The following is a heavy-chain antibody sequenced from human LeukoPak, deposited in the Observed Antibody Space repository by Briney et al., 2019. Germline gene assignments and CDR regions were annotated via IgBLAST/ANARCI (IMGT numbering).Heavy chain of an antibody. Sequence: SETLSLTCAVYGGSFSGYYWSWIRQPPGKGLEWIGYIYYSGSTNYNPSLKSRVTISVDTSKNQFSLKLSSVTAADTAVYYCASGPRSWYDLGDYYYYGVDVWGQGTTVTVSS. D-gene: IGHD1-1*01. CDR1: GGSFSGYY. CDR2: IYYSGST. V-gene: IGHV4-59*01. J-gene: IGHJ6*02. CDR3: ASGPRSWYDLGDYYYYGVDV.